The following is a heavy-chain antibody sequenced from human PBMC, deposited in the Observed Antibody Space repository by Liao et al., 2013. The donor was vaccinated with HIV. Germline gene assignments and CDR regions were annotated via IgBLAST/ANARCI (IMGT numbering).Heavy chain of an antibody. D-gene: IGHD6-19*01. Sequence: QVQLQESGPGLVKPSQTLSLTCTVSGGSIYSGNYYWSWIRQPAGKGLEWIGRIYTGGGTNYNPSLKSRVTISVDTSKNQFSLRLISVTAADTAIYYCARDHPTDSSGWSGEWYLDYWGQGTLVTVSS. CDR3: ARDHPTDSSGWSGEWYLDY. J-gene: IGHJ4*02. V-gene: IGHV4-61*02. CDR1: GGSIYSGNYY. CDR2: IYTGGGT.